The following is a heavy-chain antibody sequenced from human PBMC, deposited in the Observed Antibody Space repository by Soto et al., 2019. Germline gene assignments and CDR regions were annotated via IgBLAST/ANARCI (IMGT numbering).Heavy chain of an antibody. CDR1: GGTFSRYT. CDR2: IIPMLGKA. Sequence: QVQLVQSETEMKKPGSSVKVSCKASGGTFSRYTLSWVRQAPGQGLEWMGGIIPMLGKANYAQKFQGRVTITADESTSTGYMELRSLISEDTAVYYCARDGTLYDGGAYYYLYWGQGTLVTVSS. D-gene: IGHD3-22*01. V-gene: IGHV1-69*01. CDR3: ARDGTLYDGGAYYYLY. J-gene: IGHJ4*02.